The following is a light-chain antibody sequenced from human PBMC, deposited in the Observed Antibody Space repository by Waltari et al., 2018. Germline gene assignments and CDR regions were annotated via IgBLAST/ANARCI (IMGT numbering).Light chain of an antibody. J-gene: IGLJ2*01. CDR2: EDS. CDR1: ALPKKS. V-gene: IGLV3-10*01. CDR3: YSTDSSGTQRV. Sequence: SYELTQPPSVSVSPGQSARITCSGDALPKKSAYWYQQKSGQAPVLVIYEDSKRPSGIPERFSGSSSGTTATLTLSGAQVEDEGDYYYYSTDSSGTQRVFGGGTKLTVL.